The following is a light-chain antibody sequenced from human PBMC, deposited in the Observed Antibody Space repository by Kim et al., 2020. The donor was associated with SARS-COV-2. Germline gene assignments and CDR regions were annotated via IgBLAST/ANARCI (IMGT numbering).Light chain of an antibody. CDR1: QTVRNNN. CDR3: QRYGTSPLT. CDR2: RAS. V-gene: IGKV3-20*01. Sequence: EILLTQSPGTLSLSPGDRATLSCRASQTVRNNNLAWYQQKPGQPPRLLVYRASSRATGIPDRFSGSGSGTDFTLSISRLEPEDVAVYYCQRYGTSPLTFGGGTKVDIK. J-gene: IGKJ4*01.